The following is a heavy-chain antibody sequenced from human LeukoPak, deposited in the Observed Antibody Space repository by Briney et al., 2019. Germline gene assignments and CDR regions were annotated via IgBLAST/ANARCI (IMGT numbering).Heavy chain of an antibody. J-gene: IGHJ4*02. CDR2: IYSGGST. Sequence: PGGPLRLSCAASGFTVSSNYMSWVRQAPGKGLEWVSVIYSGGSTYYADSVKGRFTISRDNSKNTLYLQMNSLRAEDTAVYYCAKVEYDSSGYYYDSLDYWGQGTLVTVSS. D-gene: IGHD3-22*01. CDR3: AKVEYDSSGYYYDSLDY. CDR1: GFTVSSNY. V-gene: IGHV3-66*01.